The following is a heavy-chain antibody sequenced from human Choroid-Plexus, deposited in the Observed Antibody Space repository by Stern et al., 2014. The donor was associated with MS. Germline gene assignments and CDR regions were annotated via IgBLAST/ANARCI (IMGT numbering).Heavy chain of an antibody. J-gene: IGHJ5*02. CDR1: GFTLGSCA. CDR2: VSYDGSNK. CDR3: AKDRQYLTYFFDH. V-gene: IGHV3-30*18. Sequence: VQLVQPGGGVVQPGRPLRLSCVASGFTLGSCAMHWVRQAPGKGLAWVAGVSYDGSNKYYADSVKGRFTISRDNSQNTLYMQMSSLRPEDSAVYYCAKDRQYLTYFFDHWGQGSLVTVSS. D-gene: IGHD2/OR15-2a*01.